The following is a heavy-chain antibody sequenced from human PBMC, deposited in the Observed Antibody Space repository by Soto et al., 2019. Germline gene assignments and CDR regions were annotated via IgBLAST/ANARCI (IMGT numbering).Heavy chain of an antibody. J-gene: IGHJ5*02. D-gene: IGHD3-10*01. CDR3: ARESYYGSGSYYNSNWFDP. V-gene: IGHV4-31*03. Sequence: QVQLQESGPGLVKPSQTLSLTCTVSGGSISSGGYYWSWIRQHPGKGLEWIGYIYYSGSTYYNPSLKIRVTISVDTSKNQFSLKLSSVTAADTAVYYCARESYYGSGSYYNSNWFDPWGQGTLVTVSS. CDR1: GGSISSGGYY. CDR2: IYYSGST.